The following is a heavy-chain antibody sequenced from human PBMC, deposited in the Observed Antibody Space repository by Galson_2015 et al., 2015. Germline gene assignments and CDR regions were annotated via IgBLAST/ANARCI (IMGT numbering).Heavy chain of an antibody. CDR3: ARARGSYYFDY. CDR1: GFTFSSYA. CDR2: ISYDGSNR. V-gene: IGHV3-30-3*01. D-gene: IGHD3-10*01. J-gene: IGHJ4*02. Sequence: SLRLSCAASGFTFSSYAMHWVRQAPGKGLEWVAVISYDGSNRYYADSVKGRFTISRDNSKNTLYLQMNSLRAEDTAVYYCARARGSYYFDYWGQGTLVTVSS.